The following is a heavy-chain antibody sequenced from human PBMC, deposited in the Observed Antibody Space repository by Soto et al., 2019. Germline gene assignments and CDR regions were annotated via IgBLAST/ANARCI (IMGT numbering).Heavy chain of an antibody. J-gene: IGHJ4*02. CDR3: ARERVDYDSSGFSY. CDR1: GYTFTGYY. V-gene: IGHV1-2*04. D-gene: IGHD3-22*01. Sequence: ASVKVSCKASGYTFTGYYMHWVRQAPGQGLEWMGWINPNSGGTNYAQKFQGWVTMTRDTSISTAYMELSRLRSDDTAVYYCARERVDYDSSGFSYWGQGTLVTVS. CDR2: INPNSGGT.